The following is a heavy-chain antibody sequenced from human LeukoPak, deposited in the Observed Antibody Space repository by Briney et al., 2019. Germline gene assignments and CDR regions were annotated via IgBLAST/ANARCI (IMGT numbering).Heavy chain of an antibody. Sequence: SVKVSCKASGYTFTSYGISWVRQAPGQGLEGMGWISAYNGNTNYAQKLQGRVTITTDTSTSTAYMELRSLRSDDTAVYYCARDRLLNWKDYWGQGTLVTVSS. CDR2: ISAYNGNT. CDR1: GYTFTSYG. D-gene: IGHD1-20*01. J-gene: IGHJ4*02. CDR3: ARDRLLNWKDY. V-gene: IGHV1-18*01.